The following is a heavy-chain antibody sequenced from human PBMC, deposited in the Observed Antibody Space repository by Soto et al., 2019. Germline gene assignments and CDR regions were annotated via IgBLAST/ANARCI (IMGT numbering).Heavy chain of an antibody. D-gene: IGHD3-16*01. V-gene: IGHV4-39*01. CDR2: VYDNENT. Sequence: QLHLQESGPGLVRPSETLSLTCTVSGGSINDFAYYWGWIRQPPGKGLEWIGTVYDNENTYYNPSLKSRVPISVDTAKNQFSLNLRSVTAADTAIYFCARRERYYGSPGWFDPWGQGALVTVSS. CDR1: GGSINDFAYY. CDR3: ARRERYYGSPGWFDP. J-gene: IGHJ5*02.